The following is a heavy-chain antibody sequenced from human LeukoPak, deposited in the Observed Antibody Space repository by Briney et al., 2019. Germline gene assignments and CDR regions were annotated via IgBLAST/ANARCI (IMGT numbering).Heavy chain of an antibody. D-gene: IGHD3-9*01. CDR1: GFTFSSYS. J-gene: IGHJ6*04. Sequence: GGSLRLFCAASGFTFSSYSMNWVRQAPGKGLEWISSISSSSSYIYYADSVKGRFTISRDNAKNSLYLQMNSLRAEDTAVYYCARDGYYDILTGYRAYYYYGMDVWGKGTTVTVSS. V-gene: IGHV3-21*01. CDR3: ARDGYYDILTGYRAYYYYGMDV. CDR2: ISSSSSYI.